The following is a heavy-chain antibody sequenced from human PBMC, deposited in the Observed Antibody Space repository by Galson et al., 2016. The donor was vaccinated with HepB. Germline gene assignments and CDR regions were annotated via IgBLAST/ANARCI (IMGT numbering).Heavy chain of an antibody. CDR3: ARDVWEIGQYYFDY. Sequence: SETLSLTCTVSGASLSRFYWNWIRQPAGKGLEWIGHIYATGSTNYNPSLRSRVTMSVDTSKNLLSLDLSPVTAADTAIYYCARDVWEIGQYYFDYWGQGILVTVSS. CDR2: IYATGST. J-gene: IGHJ4*02. D-gene: IGHD3-16*01. CDR1: GASLSRFY. V-gene: IGHV4-4*07.